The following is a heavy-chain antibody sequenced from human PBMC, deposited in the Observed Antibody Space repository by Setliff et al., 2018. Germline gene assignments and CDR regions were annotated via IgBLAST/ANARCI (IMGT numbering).Heavy chain of an antibody. J-gene: IGHJ6*03. Sequence: SVKVSCKASGGTFSSYAISWVRQAPGQGLEWMGGIIPIFGTANYAQKFQGRVTITADESTSTAYMELSRLRSEDTAVYYCAREGVDTRSSTDYRYYMDVWGKGTTVTVSS. CDR3: AREGVDTRSSTDYRYYMDV. CDR1: GGTFSSYA. D-gene: IGHD5-18*01. CDR2: IIPIFGTA. V-gene: IGHV1-69*13.